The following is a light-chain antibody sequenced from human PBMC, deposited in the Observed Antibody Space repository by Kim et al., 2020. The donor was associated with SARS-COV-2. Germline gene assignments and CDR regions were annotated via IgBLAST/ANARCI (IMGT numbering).Light chain of an antibody. CDR1: QDIDNC. CDR2: AVF. J-gene: IGKJ4*01. Sequence: DIQLTQSPSSLSASVGDRVTITCQASQDIDNCLNWYQQKPGKAPKALIYAVFNLETGVPSRFSGSGSGTDFTLTISSLQPEDIGTYYCQQYDNVPLTFGGGTKVDIK. CDR3: QQYDNVPLT. V-gene: IGKV1-33*01.